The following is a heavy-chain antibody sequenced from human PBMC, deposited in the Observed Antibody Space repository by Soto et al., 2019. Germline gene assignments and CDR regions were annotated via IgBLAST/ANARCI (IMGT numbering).Heavy chain of an antibody. CDR2: INHSGST. D-gene: IGHD4-17*01. V-gene: IGHV4-34*01. Sequence: SETLSLTCAVYGGSFSGYYWSWIRQPPGKGLEWIGEINHSGSTNYNPSLKSRVTISVDTSKNQFSLKLSSVTAADTAVYYCARDSTVTTTSDWFDHWGQGTLVTAPQ. CDR1: GGSFSGYY. J-gene: IGHJ5*02. CDR3: ARDSTVTTTSDWFDH.